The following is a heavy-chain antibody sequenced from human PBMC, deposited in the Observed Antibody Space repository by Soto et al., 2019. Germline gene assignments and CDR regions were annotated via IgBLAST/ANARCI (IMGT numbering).Heavy chain of an antibody. D-gene: IGHD2-15*01. Sequence: QVQLVQSGAEVKKPGSSVKVSCKASGGTFSSYAISWMRQAPGQGLEWMGGIIPISGTANYAQKFQGRVTITADESTSTVYMELSSLRSEDTAVYYCASVIVVVVAATRHNCFDPWGQGTLVTVSS. CDR1: GGTFSSYA. V-gene: IGHV1-69*01. CDR3: ASVIVVVVAATRHNCFDP. CDR2: IIPISGTA. J-gene: IGHJ5*02.